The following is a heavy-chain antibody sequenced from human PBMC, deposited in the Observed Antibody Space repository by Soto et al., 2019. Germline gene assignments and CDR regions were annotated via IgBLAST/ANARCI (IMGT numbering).Heavy chain of an antibody. Sequence: ASVKVSCKASGYTFTSYGISWVRQAPGQGLEWMGWISAYNGNTNYAQKLQGRVTMTTDTSTSTAYMELRSLRSDDTAVYYCARQYDYGSGNRECGMDDWGQGTTVIVSS. CDR2: ISAYNGNT. CDR1: GYTFTSYG. V-gene: IGHV1-18*01. D-gene: IGHD3-10*01. J-gene: IGHJ6*02. CDR3: ARQYDYGSGNRECGMDD.